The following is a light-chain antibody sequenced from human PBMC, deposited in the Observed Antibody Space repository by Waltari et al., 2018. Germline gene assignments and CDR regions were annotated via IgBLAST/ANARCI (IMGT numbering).Light chain of an antibody. J-gene: IGKJ4*01. CDR2: LGS. Sequence: DIVMTQSPLSLPVTPGEPASISCRSSQSLLYSNGYNYLDWYLQKPGQSPQLLIYLGSNRASGVTDRFSGSGSGTDFTLKISRVEAEDVGVYYCMQALQTPVTFGGGTKVEIK. CDR3: MQALQTPVT. V-gene: IGKV2-28*01. CDR1: QSLLYSNGYNY.